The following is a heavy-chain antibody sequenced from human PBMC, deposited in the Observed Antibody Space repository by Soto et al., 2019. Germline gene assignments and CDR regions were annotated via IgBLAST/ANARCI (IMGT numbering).Heavy chain of an antibody. V-gene: IGHV4-59*01. J-gene: IGHJ5*02. CDR2: IYYSGST. CDR1: GGSISSYY. D-gene: IGHD6-6*01. CDR3: ARVLSSSSEWFDP. Sequence: SETLSLTCTVSGGSISSYYWSWIRQPPGKGLEWIGYIYYSGSTNYNPSLKSRVTISVDTSKNQFSLKLSSVTAADTAVYYCARVLSSSSEWFDPWGQGTLVTVSS.